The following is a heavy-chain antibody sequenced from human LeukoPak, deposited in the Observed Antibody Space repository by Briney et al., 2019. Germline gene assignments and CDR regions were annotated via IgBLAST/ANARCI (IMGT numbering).Heavy chain of an antibody. D-gene: IGHD2-2*03. CDR3: AAGKGWIFDI. CDR2: IKQDGSEK. V-gene: IGHV3-7*01. CDR1: ELTFNNYW. J-gene: IGHJ3*02. Sequence: PEGSLRLSCAASELTFNNYWMTWVRQAPGKELEWVANIKQDGSEKYYVDSVKGRFTISRDNAKNSLYLQMNNLRVEDTAVYFCAAGKGWIFDIWGQGTMLTVSS.